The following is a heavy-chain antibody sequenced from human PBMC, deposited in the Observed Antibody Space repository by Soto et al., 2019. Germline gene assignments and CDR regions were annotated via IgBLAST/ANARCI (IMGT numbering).Heavy chain of an antibody. J-gene: IGHJ6*02. CDR3: AKERRDGYNYRYYYGMDA. CDR1: GFTFSSNG. Sequence: PGGSLRLSCAVSGFTFSSNGMHWVRQAPGKGLEWVAVTSSDGNKRYYADSVKGRFTISRDNSKNTLYLQMNGLRAEDTAVYYCAKERRDGYNYRYYYGMDAWGQGTPVTVSS. V-gene: IGHV3-30*18. CDR2: TSSDGNKR. D-gene: IGHD5-12*01.